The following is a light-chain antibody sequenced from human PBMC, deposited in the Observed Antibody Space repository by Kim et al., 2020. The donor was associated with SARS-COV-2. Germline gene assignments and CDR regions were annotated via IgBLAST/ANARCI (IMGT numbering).Light chain of an antibody. Sequence: SASVGDRVTITCRAKQRISSWLAWYQQKPGKAPKLLIYKASSLESGVPSRFSGSGSGTEFTLTISSLQPDDFATYYCQQYKSYPYTFGQGTKLEI. V-gene: IGKV1-5*03. CDR3: QQYKSYPYT. J-gene: IGKJ2*01. CDR2: KAS. CDR1: QRISSW.